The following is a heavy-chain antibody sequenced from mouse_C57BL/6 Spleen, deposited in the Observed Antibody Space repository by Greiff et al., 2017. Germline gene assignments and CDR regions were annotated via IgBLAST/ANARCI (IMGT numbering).Heavy chain of an antibody. CDR2: IHPNSGST. D-gene: IGHD2-2*01. Sequence: QVQLQQPGAELVKPGASVKLSCKASGYTFTSYWMHWVKQRPGQGLEWIGMIHPNSGSTNYNEKFTSKATLTVDKSSSTAYMQLSSLTSEDSAVYYCARSNYGYDNDSWGQGTTLTVAS. V-gene: IGHV1-64*01. J-gene: IGHJ2*01. CDR1: GYTFTSYW. CDR3: ARSNYGYDNDS.